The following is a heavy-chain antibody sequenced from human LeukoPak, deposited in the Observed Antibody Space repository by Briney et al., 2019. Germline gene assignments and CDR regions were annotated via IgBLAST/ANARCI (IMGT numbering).Heavy chain of an antibody. V-gene: IGHV1-46*01. D-gene: IGHD6-6*01. CDR1: GYTFTSYY. CDR2: INPSGGST. Sequence: ASVKVSCKASGYTFTSYYMHWVRQAPGQGLEWMGIINPSGGSTSYAQKFQGRVTMTRDMSTSTVYMELSSLRSEDTAVYYCARDGVRTFCSSCRWFDPWGQGTLVTVSS. J-gene: IGHJ5*02. CDR3: ARDGVRTFCSSCRWFDP.